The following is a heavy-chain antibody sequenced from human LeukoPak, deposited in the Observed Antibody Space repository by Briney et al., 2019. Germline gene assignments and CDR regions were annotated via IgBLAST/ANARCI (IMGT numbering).Heavy chain of an antibody. J-gene: IGHJ4*02. CDR1: GGSISSYY. CDR2: IYYSGST. V-gene: IGHV4-59*08. CDR3: ARGSNWNSYDY. D-gene: IGHD1-1*01. Sequence: SETLSLTCTVSGGSISSYYWSWIRQPPGKGLEWIGYIYYSGSTNYNPSLKSRVTISVDTSKKQFSLKLSSVTAADTAIYYCARGSNWNSYDYWGQGTLVTVSS.